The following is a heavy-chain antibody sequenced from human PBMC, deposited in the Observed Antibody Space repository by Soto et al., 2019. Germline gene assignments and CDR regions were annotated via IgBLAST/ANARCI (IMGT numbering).Heavy chain of an antibody. D-gene: IGHD3-10*01. J-gene: IGHJ4*02. Sequence: PSETLYLTCTVSGGSISSYYWSCIRQPPGKGLEWIGYIYYSGSTNYNPSLKSRVTISVGTSKNQFSLRLSSVTAADTAVYYTASGHTLLRGVMSYSDDKERWGEGALVTVCS. CDR1: GGSISSYY. CDR2: IYYSGST. CDR3: ASGHTLLRGVMSYSDDKER. V-gene: IGHV4-59*01.